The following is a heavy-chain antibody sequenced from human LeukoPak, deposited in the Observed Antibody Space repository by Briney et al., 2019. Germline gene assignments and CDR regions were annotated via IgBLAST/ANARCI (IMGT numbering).Heavy chain of an antibody. V-gene: IGHV4-59*01. CDR2: IFSSGST. CDR3: ARALYITVAGPNWFDP. Sequence: SETLSLTCTVSGGSINNYYWSWIRQPPGKGLEYIAYIFSSGSTNYNPSLKSRVTISVDTSKNQFSLKLSSVTAADTAVYYCARALYITVAGPNWFDPWGQGTLVIVSS. J-gene: IGHJ5*02. D-gene: IGHD6-19*01. CDR1: GGSINNYY.